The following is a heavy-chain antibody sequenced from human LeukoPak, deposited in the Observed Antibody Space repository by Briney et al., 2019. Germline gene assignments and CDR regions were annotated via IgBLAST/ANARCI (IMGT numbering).Heavy chain of an antibody. D-gene: IGHD3-22*01. CDR1: GLTSSIFE. J-gene: IGHJ4*02. V-gene: IGHV3-48*03. CDR3: ANYYYDSSGYYGPSSY. CDR2: ISNSGSTT. Sequence: GGSLRLSCVVSGLTSSIFEMNWVRQAPGKGLEWVSYISNSGSTTDYADAVKGRFTISRDNAKNSLYLQMNSLRAEDTAVYYCANYYYDSSGYYGPSSYRGQGTLVTVSS.